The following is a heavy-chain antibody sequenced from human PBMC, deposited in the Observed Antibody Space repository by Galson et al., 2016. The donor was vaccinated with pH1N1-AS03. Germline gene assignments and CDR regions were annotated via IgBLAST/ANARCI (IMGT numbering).Heavy chain of an antibody. Sequence: SVKVSCKASGYTFTRYYVHWVRQAPGQGLEWMGVIDPSGGGTTYAQKLHGRVTMTRDTSTTTAHIELSSLRSEDTAINDCVAYGSGTQAYFDYWGQGTLVTVSS. D-gene: IGHD3-10*01. CDR3: VAYGSGTQAYFDY. CDR2: IDPSGGGT. V-gene: IGHV1-46*01. J-gene: IGHJ4*02. CDR1: GYTFTRYY.